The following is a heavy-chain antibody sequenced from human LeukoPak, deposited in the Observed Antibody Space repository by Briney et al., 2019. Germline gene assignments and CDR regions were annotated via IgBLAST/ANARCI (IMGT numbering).Heavy chain of an antibody. CDR3: ARRDSSGWYFFDY. Sequence: SETLSLTCTVSGGSISSGGYYWSWIRQPAGKALEWIGRVYTSGSTDYNPSLKSRVTMSVDTSKNQFSLKLSSVTAADTAVYYCARRDSSGWYFFDYWGQGTLVTVSS. CDR2: VYTSGST. V-gene: IGHV4-61*02. J-gene: IGHJ4*02. CDR1: GGSISSGGYY. D-gene: IGHD6-19*01.